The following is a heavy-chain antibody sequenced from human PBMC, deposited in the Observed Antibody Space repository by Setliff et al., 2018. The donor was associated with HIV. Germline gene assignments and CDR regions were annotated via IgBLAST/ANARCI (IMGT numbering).Heavy chain of an antibody. J-gene: IGHJ3*02. CDR3: ATTPAVAPLNDAFDI. V-gene: IGHV4-39*01. Sequence: SETLSLTCTVSGGSISSSSYYWGWIRQPPGKGLEWIGSIYYSGSTYYNPSLKSRVTISVDTSKNQFSMKLSSVTAADTAVYYCATTPAVAPLNDAFDIWGQGTMVTVSS. D-gene: IGHD6-19*01. CDR1: GGSISSSSYY. CDR2: IYYSGST.